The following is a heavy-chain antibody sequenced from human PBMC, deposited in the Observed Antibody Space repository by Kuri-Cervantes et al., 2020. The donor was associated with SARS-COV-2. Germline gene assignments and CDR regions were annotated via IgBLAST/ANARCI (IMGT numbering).Heavy chain of an antibody. CDR2: TYYNGNT. Sequence: SETLSLTCTVSGAAISSGGYYWGWIRQHPEKGLEWIGYTYYNGNTYYNPSLESRLTITLDTSKNQFSLKLTSVTAADTAVYYCMRDTPPLEWLYTGMDVWGQGTTVTVSS. D-gene: IGHD3-3*01. J-gene: IGHJ6*02. CDR3: MRDTPPLEWLYTGMDV. V-gene: IGHV4-31*03. CDR1: GAAISSGGYY.